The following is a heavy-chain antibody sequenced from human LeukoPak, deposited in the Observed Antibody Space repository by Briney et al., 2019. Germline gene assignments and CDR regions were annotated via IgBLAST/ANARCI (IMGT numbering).Heavy chain of an antibody. D-gene: IGHD5-18*01. J-gene: IGHJ4*02. V-gene: IGHV3-23*01. CDR2: ISGSGGST. Sequence: PGGSLRLSCAASGFTFSSYAMSWVRQAPGKGLEWVSAISGSGGSTYYADSVKGRFTISRDNSKNTLYLQMNSLRAEDTAVYYCAKLASRGYSYELPVKLDYWGQGTLVTVSS. CDR3: AKLASRGYSYELPVKLDY. CDR1: GFTFSSYA.